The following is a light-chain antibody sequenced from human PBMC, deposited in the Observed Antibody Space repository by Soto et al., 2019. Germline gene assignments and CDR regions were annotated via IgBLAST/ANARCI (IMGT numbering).Light chain of an antibody. J-gene: IGKJ5*01. CDR2: DAS. CDR3: QQYGRSRRP. Sequence: GFTQSPCTLSLYPGERATLSCRASQTVRNNYLAWYQQKPGQAPRLLIYDASSRATGIPDRFSGSGSGTDFTLSISRLEPEDFAVYYCQQYGRSRRPFGQRTRPEIK. V-gene: IGKV3-20*01. CDR1: QTVRNNY.